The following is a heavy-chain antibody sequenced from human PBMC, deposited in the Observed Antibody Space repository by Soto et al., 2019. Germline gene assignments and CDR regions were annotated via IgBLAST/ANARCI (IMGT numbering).Heavy chain of an antibody. V-gene: IGHV3-23*01. CDR2: ISGSGGST. J-gene: IGHJ4*02. CDR1: GFTFSSYA. Sequence: GESLKISCAASGFTFSSYAMSWVRQAPGKGLEWVSAISGSGGSTYYADSVKGRFTISRDNSKNTLYLQMNSLRAEDTAVYYCAKDIAADDYWGQGTLVTVSS. CDR3: AKDIAADDY. D-gene: IGHD6-13*01.